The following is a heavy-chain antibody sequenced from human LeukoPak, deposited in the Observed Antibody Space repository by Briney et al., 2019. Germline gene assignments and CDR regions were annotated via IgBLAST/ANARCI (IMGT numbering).Heavy chain of an antibody. V-gene: IGHV3-30*17. CDR3: ARFKVGSNATQKNAFDV. Sequence: GGSLRLSCAASGFTFSNYAMHWFRQAPGKGLKWVAVISFDATKEYFGKSVKGRFTISRDNSKSTLFLQMHSLRVEDTALYFCARFKVGSNATQKNAFDVWGRGTVVTVSS. CDR1: GFTFSNYA. D-gene: IGHD1-26*01. CDR2: ISFDATKE. J-gene: IGHJ3*01.